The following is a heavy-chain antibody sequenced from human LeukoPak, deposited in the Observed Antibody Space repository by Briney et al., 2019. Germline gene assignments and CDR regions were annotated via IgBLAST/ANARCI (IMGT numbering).Heavy chain of an antibody. D-gene: IGHD3-22*01. CDR2: ISSSGSTI. CDR1: GFTFSNCG. CDR3: ARDQGDSSGYQDY. V-gene: IGHV3-48*04. J-gene: IGHJ4*02. Sequence: PGRSLRLSCAASGFTFSNCGMHWVRQAPGKGLEWVSYISSSGSTIYYADSVKGRFTISRDNAKNSLYLQMNSLRAEDTAVYYCARDQGDSSGYQDYWGQGTLVTVSS.